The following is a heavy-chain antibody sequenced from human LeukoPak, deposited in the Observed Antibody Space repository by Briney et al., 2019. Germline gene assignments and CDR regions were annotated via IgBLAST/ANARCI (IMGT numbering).Heavy chain of an antibody. D-gene: IGHD2-8*01. CDR3: ASGDSCTNGVCYTRERWFDP. Sequence: TGGSLRLSCAASGFTFSSYWMHWVRQAPGKGLVWVSHINSDGSSTSYADSVKGRFTISRDNAKNTLYLQMNSLRAEDTAVYYCASGDSCTNGVCYTRERWFDPWGQGTLVTVSS. CDR2: INSDGSST. V-gene: IGHV3-74*01. CDR1: GFTFSSYW. J-gene: IGHJ5*02.